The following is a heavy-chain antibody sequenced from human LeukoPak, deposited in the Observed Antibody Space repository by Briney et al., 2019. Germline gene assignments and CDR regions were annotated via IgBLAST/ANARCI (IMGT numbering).Heavy chain of an antibody. J-gene: IGHJ4*02. CDR1: GGSISSYY. CDR3: ARAYCTNGVCYYFDY. D-gene: IGHD2-8*01. CDR2: IYYSGST. Sequence: SETLSLTCTVSGGSISSYYWSWIRQPPGKGLEWIGYIYYSGSTNYNPSLKSRVTISVDTSKNQFSLKLSSVTAADTAVYYCARAYCTNGVCYYFDYWGQGALVTVSS. V-gene: IGHV4-59*12.